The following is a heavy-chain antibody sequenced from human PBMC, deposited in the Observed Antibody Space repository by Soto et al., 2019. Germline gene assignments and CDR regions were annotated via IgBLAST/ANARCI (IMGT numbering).Heavy chain of an antibody. CDR2: ISAYNGNT. CDR1: GYTFTSYG. Sequence: QVQLVQSGAEVKKPGASVKVSCKASGYTFTSYGISWVRQAPGQGLEWMGWISAYNGNTNYAQKLQGRVTMTTDTPTRQAYMELRSLRSDDTAVYYCGRADTIFRVVIRGNYGMDVWGQGTTVTVSS. CDR3: GRADTIFRVVIRGNYGMDV. V-gene: IGHV1-18*04. D-gene: IGHD3-3*01. J-gene: IGHJ6*02.